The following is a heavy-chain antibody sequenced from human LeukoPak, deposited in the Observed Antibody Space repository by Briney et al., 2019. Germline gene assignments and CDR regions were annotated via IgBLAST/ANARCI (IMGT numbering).Heavy chain of an antibody. CDR3: ARAGYYDSSGYDAFDI. V-gene: IGHV4-59*01. J-gene: IGHJ3*02. D-gene: IGHD3-22*01. Sequence: SETLSLTCAVYGGSFSGYYWSWIRQPPGKGLEWIGYIYYSGSTNYNPSLKSRVTISVDTSKNQFSLKLSSVTAADTAVYYCARAGYYDSSGYDAFDIWGQGTMVTVSS. CDR1: GGSFSGYY. CDR2: IYYSGST.